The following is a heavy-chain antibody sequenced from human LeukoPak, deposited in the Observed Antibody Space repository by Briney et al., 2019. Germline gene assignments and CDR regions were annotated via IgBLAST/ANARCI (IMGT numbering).Heavy chain of an antibody. Sequence: GASVKVSCKASGYTFTSYYMHWVRQAPGQGLEWMGIINPSGGSTSYAQKFQGRVTMTRDTSTSTVYMELSSLRSEDTAVYYCARDFTTTGSGYSYPDDAFDIWGQGTMVTVSS. CDR3: ARDFTTTGSGYSYPDDAFDI. D-gene: IGHD5-18*01. J-gene: IGHJ3*02. CDR1: GYTFTSYY. V-gene: IGHV1-46*01. CDR2: INPSGGST.